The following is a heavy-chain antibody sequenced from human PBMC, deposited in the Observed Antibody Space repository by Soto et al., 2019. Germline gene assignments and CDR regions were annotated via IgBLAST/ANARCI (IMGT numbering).Heavy chain of an antibody. CDR1: CFTFTRYR. J-gene: IGHJ4*02. CDR3: ARESEDLTSNFDY. V-gene: IGHV3-21*01. CDR2: ISSTTNYI. Sequence: VGSLRLCCAASCFTFTRYRMNWVRQAPGKGLEWVSSISSTTNYIYYADSMKGRFTVSRDNANNSVYLEMNSLSAEDTAVYYCARESEDLTSNFDYWGQGTLVTVSS.